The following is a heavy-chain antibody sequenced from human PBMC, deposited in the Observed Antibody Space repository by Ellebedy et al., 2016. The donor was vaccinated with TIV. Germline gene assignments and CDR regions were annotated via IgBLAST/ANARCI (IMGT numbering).Heavy chain of an antibody. J-gene: IGHJ3*02. V-gene: IGHV3-7*03. CDR1: GFTFSSYW. D-gene: IGHD3-9*01. CDR2: IKQDGSEK. Sequence: PGGSLRLSCGASGFTFSSYWMSWVRQAPGKGLEWVANIKQDGSEKYYVDSVKGRFTISRDNAKNSLYLQMNSLRAEDTDVYYCTRKPKYYDVLTGYFTDASDIWGQGTTVTVSS. CDR3: TRKPKYYDVLTGYFTDASDI.